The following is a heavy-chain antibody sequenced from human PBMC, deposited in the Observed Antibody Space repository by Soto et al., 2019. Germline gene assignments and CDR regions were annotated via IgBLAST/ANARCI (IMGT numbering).Heavy chain of an antibody. CDR1: GYTFTSSY. V-gene: IGHV1-46*03. D-gene: IGHD3-10*01. CDR3: ARSLMEGDY. Sequence: QVQLIQSGAEVKKPGASVKVSCKASGYTFTSSYIYWVRQAPGQGLEWMAIINPNGGSTNYAQKFQGRVTMTRDTSTSTVYMELSSLTSEDTAVYYCARSLMEGDYWGQGTLVTVSS. J-gene: IGHJ4*02. CDR2: INPNGGST.